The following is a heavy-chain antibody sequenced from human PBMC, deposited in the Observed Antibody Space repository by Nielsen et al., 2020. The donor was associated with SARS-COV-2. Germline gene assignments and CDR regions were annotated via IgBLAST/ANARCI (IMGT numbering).Heavy chain of an antibody. J-gene: IGHJ2*01. CDR3: ARGGIIRPFDL. CDR2: MHYDGTA. D-gene: IGHD3-3*01. V-gene: IGHV4-39*01. Sequence: GSLRLSCTASGGSITSSNYYWGWIRQPPGKGLEWIGSMHYDGTAFYNPSLKSRVTISIDTAKNQFSLNLSSVTAADTAVYYCARGGIIRPFDLWGRGTLVTVSS. CDR1: GGSITSSNYY.